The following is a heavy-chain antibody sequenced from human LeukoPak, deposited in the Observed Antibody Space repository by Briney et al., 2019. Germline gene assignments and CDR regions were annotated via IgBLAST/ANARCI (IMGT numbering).Heavy chain of an antibody. Sequence: GGSLRPPCAASGFTLNSYGMPWARQAPAKGLEGVAVISHDGSNKYYADSVKGRFTISRDNSKNTLYLQMNSLRAEDTAVYYCAKGRHFYGSGSYLDYWGQGTLVTVSS. D-gene: IGHD3-10*01. CDR2: ISHDGSNK. CDR1: GFTLNSYG. V-gene: IGHV3-30*18. CDR3: AKGRHFYGSGSYLDY. J-gene: IGHJ4*02.